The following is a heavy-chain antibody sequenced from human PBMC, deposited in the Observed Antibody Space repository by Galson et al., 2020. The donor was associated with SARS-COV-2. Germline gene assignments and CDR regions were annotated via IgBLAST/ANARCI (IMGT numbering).Heavy chain of an antibody. J-gene: IGHJ4*02. CDR3: AREGGPDIAATGGFDS. D-gene: IGHD6-13*01. Sequence: QLGESLKISCTVSGFTFSNYAIHWVRQAPGKGLEWMAGISYDGRNKYSADSVKGRFSISRDNSKNTLFLQMNSLRVDDTAVYYCAREGGPDIAATGGFDSWGQGTLVTVSS. CDR1: GFTFSNYA. CDR2: ISYDGRNK. V-gene: IGHV3-30*07.